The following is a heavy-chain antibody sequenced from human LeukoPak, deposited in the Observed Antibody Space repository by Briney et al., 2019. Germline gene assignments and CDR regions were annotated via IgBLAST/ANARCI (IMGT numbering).Heavy chain of an antibody. CDR1: GFTFSSYA. J-gene: IGHJ6*03. V-gene: IGHV3-23*01. CDR2: ISGSGGST. D-gene: IGHD3-3*01. Sequence: GGSLRLSCAASGFTFSSYAMSWVRQAPGKGLEWVSAISGSGGSTYYADSVKGRFTISRDNSKNTLYLQMKSLRAEDTAVYYCAKASITIFGVVISYYYYYMDVWGKGTTVTVSS. CDR3: AKASITIFGVVISYYYYYMDV.